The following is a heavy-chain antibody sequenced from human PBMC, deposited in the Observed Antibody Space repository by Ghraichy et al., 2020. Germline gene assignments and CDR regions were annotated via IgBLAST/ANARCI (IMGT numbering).Heavy chain of an antibody. D-gene: IGHD2-2*01. CDR1: GYTFTSYD. CDR2: MNPNSGNT. J-gene: IGHJ6*02. V-gene: IGHV1-8*01. CDR3: AKDMYQLLSYGMDV. Sequence: ASVKVSCKASGYTFTSYDINWVRQATGQGLEWMGWMNPNSGNTGYAQKFQGRVTMTRNTSISTAYMELSSLRSEDTAVYYCAKDMYQLLSYGMDVWGQGTTVTVSS.